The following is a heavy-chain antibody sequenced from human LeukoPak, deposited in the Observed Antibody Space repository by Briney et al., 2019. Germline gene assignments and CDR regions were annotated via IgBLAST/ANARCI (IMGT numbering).Heavy chain of an antibody. CDR3: ARVGPLNYYGSGSSDG. CDR1: GFTFSSYS. D-gene: IGHD3-10*01. J-gene: IGHJ4*02. V-gene: IGHV3-21*01. Sequence: GGSLRLSCAASGFTFSSYSMNWVRQAPGKGLEWVSSISSSSSYIYYPDSVKGRFTISRDNAKNSLYLQMNSLRAEDTAVYYCARVGPLNYYGSGSSDGGGQGTLVTVSS. CDR2: ISSSSSYI.